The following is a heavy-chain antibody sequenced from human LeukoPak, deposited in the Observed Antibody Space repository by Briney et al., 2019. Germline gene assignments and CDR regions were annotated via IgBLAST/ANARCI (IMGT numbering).Heavy chain of an antibody. V-gene: IGHV4-34*01. CDR2: MNHSGST. CDR1: GGSFSGYY. D-gene: IGHD2-15*01. J-gene: IGHJ4*02. CDR3: ARSSGGRVDY. Sequence: PSETLSLTCAVYGGSFSGYYWSWIRQPPGKGLEWIGEMNHSGSTNYNPSLKSRVTISVDTSKNQFSLKLSSVTAADTAVYYCARSSGGRVDYWGQGPLVTVSS.